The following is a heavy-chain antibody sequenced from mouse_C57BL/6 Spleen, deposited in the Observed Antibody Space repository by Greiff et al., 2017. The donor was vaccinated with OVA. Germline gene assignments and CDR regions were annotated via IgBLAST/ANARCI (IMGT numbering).Heavy chain of an antibody. V-gene: IGHV5-16*01. D-gene: IGHD4-1*01. CDR2: INYDGSST. CDR1: GFTFSDYY. J-gene: IGHJ2*01. Sequence: EVQLVESEGGLVQPGSSMKLSCTASGFTFSDYYMAWVRQVPEKGLEWVANINYDGSSTYYLDSLKSRFIISRDNAKNILYLQMSSLKSEDTATYYCARRELTGNYFDYWGQGTTLTVSS. CDR3: ARRELTGNYFDY.